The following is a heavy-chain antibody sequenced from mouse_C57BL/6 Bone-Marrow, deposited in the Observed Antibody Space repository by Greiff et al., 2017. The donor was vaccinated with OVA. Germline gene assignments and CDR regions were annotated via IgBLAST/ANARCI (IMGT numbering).Heavy chain of an antibody. CDR1: GYTFTSYW. J-gene: IGHJ3*01. CDR3: ARSGSNGAY. D-gene: IGHD2-5*01. CDR2: IDPSDSYT. V-gene: IGHV1-50*01. Sequence: QVQLKQSGAELVKPGASVKLSCKASGYTFTSYWMQWVKQRPGQGLEWIGEIDPSDSYTNYNQKFKGKATLTVDTSSSTAYMQRSSLTSEDSAVYYCARSGSNGAYWGQGTLVTVSA.